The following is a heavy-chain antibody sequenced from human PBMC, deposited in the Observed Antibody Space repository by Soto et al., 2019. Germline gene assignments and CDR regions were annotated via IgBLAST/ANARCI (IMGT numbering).Heavy chain of an antibody. CDR2: ISGYNGNT. CDR1: GYTFTNYG. D-gene: IGHD3-22*01. Sequence: QVQLVESGAEVKKPGASVKVSCKASGYTFTNYGISWVRQAPGQGLEWMGWISGYNGNTKYAQKFQGRVTMTTDTPTNTAYMDLRSLRYVDTAVYYCESNREYYYDSSGNYYYRCGIAVWGQGTTVTAS. CDR3: ESNREYYYDSSGNYYYRCGIAV. J-gene: IGHJ6*02. V-gene: IGHV1-18*04.